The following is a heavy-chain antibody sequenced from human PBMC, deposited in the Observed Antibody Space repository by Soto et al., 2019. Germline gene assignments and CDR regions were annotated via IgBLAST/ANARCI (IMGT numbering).Heavy chain of an antibody. J-gene: IGHJ6*02. CDR1: GYTFTSYG. CDR2: ISAYNGNT. CDR3: AREYGGVDMAARASGGMDV. V-gene: IGHV1-18*01. D-gene: IGHD6-6*01. Sequence: ASVKVSCKASGYTFTSYGISWVRQAPGQGLEWMGWISAYNGNTNYAQKLQGRVTMTTDTSTSTAYMELRSLRSDDTAVYYCAREYGGVDMAARASGGMDVWGQGTTVTVSS.